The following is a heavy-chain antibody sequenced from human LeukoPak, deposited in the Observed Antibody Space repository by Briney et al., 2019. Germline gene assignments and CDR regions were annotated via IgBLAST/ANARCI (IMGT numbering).Heavy chain of an antibody. CDR1: GFTFSSYA. Sequence: PGGSLRLSCAASGFTFSSYAMSWVRQAPGKGLEWVSAISGSGGRTYYADSVKGRFTISRDNSKNTLYLQMNSLRAEDTAVYYCAKVPVFSLTISEVVTDDAFDIWGQGTIVTVSS. CDR2: ISGSGGRT. CDR3: AKVPVFSLTISEVVTDDAFDI. D-gene: IGHD3-3*01. V-gene: IGHV3-23*01. J-gene: IGHJ3*02.